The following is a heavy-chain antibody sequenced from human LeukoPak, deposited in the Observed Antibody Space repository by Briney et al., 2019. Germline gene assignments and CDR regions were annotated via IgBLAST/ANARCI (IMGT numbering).Heavy chain of an antibody. D-gene: IGHD6-19*01. CDR1: GGSISSSIYS. Sequence: SETLSLTCTVSGGSISSSIYSWGWIRQPPGKGLEWIGSIYYSGSTYYNPSLKSRVTISVDTSKNQFSLKLSSVTAADTAVYYCARRETVAGIFDYWGQGTLVTVSS. J-gene: IGHJ4*02. CDR3: ARRETVAGIFDY. V-gene: IGHV4-39*01. CDR2: IYYSGST.